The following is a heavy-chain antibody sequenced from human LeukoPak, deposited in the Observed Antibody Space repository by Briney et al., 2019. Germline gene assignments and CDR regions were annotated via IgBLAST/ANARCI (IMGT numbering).Heavy chain of an antibody. J-gene: IGHJ6*03. Sequence: GGSLRLSCAASGFTFSSYWMSWVRQAPGKGLEWVANIKQDGSEKYSVDSVKGRFTISRDNAKNSLYMQMNSLRAEDTAVYYCARVMSASVWRSYGSYYFYYYMDIWGKGTTVTVSS. CDR1: GFTFSSYW. CDR2: IKQDGSEK. CDR3: ARVMSASVWRSYGSYYFYYYMDI. V-gene: IGHV3-7*01. D-gene: IGHD3-16*01.